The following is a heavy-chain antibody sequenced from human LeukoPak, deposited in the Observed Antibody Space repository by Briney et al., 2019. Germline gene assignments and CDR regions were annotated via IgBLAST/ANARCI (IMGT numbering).Heavy chain of an antibody. J-gene: IGHJ4*02. Sequence: RAGGSLRLSCAASGFTFSSYSMNWVRQAPGKGLEWVSSISSSSSYIYYADSVKGRFTISRDNAKNSPYLQMNSLRAEDTAVYYCARIAAAGPDYWGQGTLVTVSS. CDR3: ARIAAAGPDY. CDR2: ISSSSSYI. D-gene: IGHD6-13*01. V-gene: IGHV3-21*01. CDR1: GFTFSSYS.